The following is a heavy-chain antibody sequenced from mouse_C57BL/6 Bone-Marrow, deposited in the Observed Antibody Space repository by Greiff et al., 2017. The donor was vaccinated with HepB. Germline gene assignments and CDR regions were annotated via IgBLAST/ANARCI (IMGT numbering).Heavy chain of an antibody. CDR1: GYTFTSYW. D-gene: IGHD2-3*01. CDR2: IDPSDSYT. CDR3: ARNEYGGYYQAWFAY. J-gene: IGHJ3*01. V-gene: IGHV1-69*01. Sequence: VQLQQPGVELVMPGASVKLSCKASGYTFTSYWMHWVKQRPGQGLEWIGEIDPSDSYTNYNQKFKGKSTLTVDKSSSTAYMQLSSLTSEDSAVYYCARNEYGGYYQAWFAYWGQGTLVTVSA.